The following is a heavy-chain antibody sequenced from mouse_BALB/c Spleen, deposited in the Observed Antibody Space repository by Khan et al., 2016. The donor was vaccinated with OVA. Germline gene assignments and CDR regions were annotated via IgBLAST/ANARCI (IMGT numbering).Heavy chain of an antibody. CDR2: IWGDGST. CDR1: GFSLTGYG. V-gene: IGHV2-6-7*01. D-gene: IGHD1-2*01. Sequence: VQLQESGPGLVAPSQSLSITCTVSGFSLTGYGVNWVRQPPGKGLEWLGMIWGDGSTDYNSAFKSRLSISKDNSKSQVFLKMNSLQTDDTARYYCARELRLGGFAYWGQGTLVTVSA. J-gene: IGHJ3*01. CDR3: ARELRLGGFAY.